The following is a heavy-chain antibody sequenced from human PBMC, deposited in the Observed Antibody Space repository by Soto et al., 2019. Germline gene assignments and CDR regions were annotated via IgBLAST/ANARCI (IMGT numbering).Heavy chain of an antibody. V-gene: IGHV2-5*01. Sequence: SGPTLVNPTQTLTLTCTFSGFSLSTSGVGVGWMRQPPGKALEWLALIYWNDDKRYSPSLKSRLTITKDTPKNQVVLTMTNMDPVDTATYYCAHRPSGWYLFDYWGQGTLVTVSS. CDR2: IYWNDDK. D-gene: IGHD6-19*01. CDR3: AHRPSGWYLFDY. CDR1: GFSLSTSGVG. J-gene: IGHJ4*02.